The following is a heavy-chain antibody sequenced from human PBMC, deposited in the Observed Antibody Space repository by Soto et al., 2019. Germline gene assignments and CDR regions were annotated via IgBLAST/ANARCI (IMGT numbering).Heavy chain of an antibody. CDR3: ARPLYPRNNWFDP. D-gene: IGHD2-8*01. Sequence: PSETLSLTCAVSGGSISSGGYSWSWIRHPPGKGLEWIGYIYHSGSTYYNPSLKSRVTISVDRSKNQFSLKLSSVTAADTAVYYCARPLYPRNNWFDPPGQPTLVTVSS. J-gene: IGHJ5*02. V-gene: IGHV4-30-2*01. CDR2: IYHSGST. CDR1: GGSISSGGYS.